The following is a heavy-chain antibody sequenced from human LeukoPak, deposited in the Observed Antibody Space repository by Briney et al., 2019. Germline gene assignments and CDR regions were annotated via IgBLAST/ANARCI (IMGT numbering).Heavy chain of an antibody. CDR2: INTNTGNP. CDR3: ASSRYDFWSGYYRGYFDY. CDR1: GYTFTSYA. D-gene: IGHD3-3*01. V-gene: IGHV7-4-1*02. J-gene: IGHJ4*02. Sequence: ASVKVSCKASGYTFTSYAMNWVRQAPGQGLEWMGWINTNTGNPTYAQGFTGRFVFSLDTSVSTAYLQISSLKAEDTAVYYCASSRYDFWSGYYRGYFDYWGQGTLVTVS.